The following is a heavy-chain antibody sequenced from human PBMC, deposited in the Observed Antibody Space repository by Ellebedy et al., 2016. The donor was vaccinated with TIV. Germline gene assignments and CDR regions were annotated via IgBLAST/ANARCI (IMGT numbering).Heavy chain of an antibody. V-gene: IGHV3-23*01. Sequence: PGGSLRLSCAASGFTFSTYPMTWVRQAPGKGLEWVSHISGSGVTTYYADSVRGRFSISRDNSKNTLYLQMNSLRADDTAVYYCAGFRGEAVAGNWFDPWGQGTLVTVSS. J-gene: IGHJ5*02. D-gene: IGHD6-19*01. CDR3: AGFRGEAVAGNWFDP. CDR1: GFTFSTYP. CDR2: ISGSGVTT.